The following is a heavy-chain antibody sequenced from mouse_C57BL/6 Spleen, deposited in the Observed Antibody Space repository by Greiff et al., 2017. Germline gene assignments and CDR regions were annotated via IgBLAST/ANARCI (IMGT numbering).Heavy chain of an antibody. D-gene: IGHD2-4*01. V-gene: IGHV1-69*01. Sequence: VQLQQPGAELVMPGASVKLSCKASGYTFTSYWMHWVKQRPGQGLEWIGEIDPSDSYTNYNQKFKGKSTLTVDKSSSTAYMQLSSLTSEDSAVYYCARGRLRGDYWGQGTTLTVSS. CDR2: IDPSDSYT. J-gene: IGHJ2*01. CDR1: GYTFTSYW. CDR3: ARGRLRGDY.